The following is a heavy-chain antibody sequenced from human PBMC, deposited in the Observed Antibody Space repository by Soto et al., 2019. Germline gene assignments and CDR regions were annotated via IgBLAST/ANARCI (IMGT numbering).Heavy chain of an antibody. CDR2: INAFNGNT. Sequence: GASVKVSCKASGYTFISYGTSWVRQAPGQGLEWMGWINAFNGNTNYAQKLQGRVTMTRDTSTSTAYMELRSLRSDDTAVYYCARDPVAGTYFDYWGQGTLVTVSS. D-gene: IGHD6-19*01. J-gene: IGHJ4*02. V-gene: IGHV1-18*01. CDR3: ARDPVAGTYFDY. CDR1: GYTFISYG.